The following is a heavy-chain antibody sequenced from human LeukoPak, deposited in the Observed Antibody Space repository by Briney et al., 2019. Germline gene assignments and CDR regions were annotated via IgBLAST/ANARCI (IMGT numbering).Heavy chain of an antibody. V-gene: IGHV3-30*04. CDR3: ARDYGVVVPAAMGGGDY. CDR1: GFTFSSYA. D-gene: IGHD2-2*01. CDR2: ISYDGSNK. J-gene: IGHJ4*02. Sequence: WGSLRLSCTISGFTFSSYAMHWVRQAPGKGLEWVAVISYDGSNKYYADSVKGRFTISRDNSKNTLYLQMNSLRAEDTAVYYCARDYGVVVPAAMGGGDYWGQGTLVTVSS.